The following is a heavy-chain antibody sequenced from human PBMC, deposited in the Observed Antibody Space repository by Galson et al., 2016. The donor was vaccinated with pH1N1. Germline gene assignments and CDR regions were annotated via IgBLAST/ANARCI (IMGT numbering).Heavy chain of an antibody. V-gene: IGHV1-18*01. J-gene: IGHJ3*02. CDR3: ARDRGVFDI. CDR2: ISAYDGHT. Sequence: SVKVSCKASGYTFINYGIAWVRQAPGQGPEWVGWISAYDGHTDYAQNFHGRVAMTIDTSTSTANMELRSLRSDDTAVYYCARDRGVFDIWGQGTRVTVSS. CDR1: GYTFINYG. D-gene: IGHD3-10*01.